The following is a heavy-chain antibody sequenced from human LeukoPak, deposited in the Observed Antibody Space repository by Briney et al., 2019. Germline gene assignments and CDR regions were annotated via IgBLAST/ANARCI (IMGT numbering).Heavy chain of an antibody. D-gene: IGHD4-11*01. CDR3: TSVTIDTANMDV. CDR2: INPNSGGT. CDR1: GYTFTGYY. V-gene: IGHV1-2*02. J-gene: IGHJ6*03. Sequence: ASVKVSCKASGYTFTGYYMHWVRQAPGQGLEWMGWINPNSGGTNYAQKFQGRVTMTRDTSISTAYMGLSRLRSDDTAVYYCTSVTIDTANMDVWGKGTTVTVSS.